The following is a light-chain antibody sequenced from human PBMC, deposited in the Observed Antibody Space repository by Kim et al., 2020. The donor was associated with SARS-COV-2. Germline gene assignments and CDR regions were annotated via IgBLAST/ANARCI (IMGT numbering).Light chain of an antibody. CDR1: RSVSSF. CDR2: DAS. Sequence: LAPGERTTLSCRARRSVSSFLAWYQQKPGQAPRLLIYDASNRATGIPGRFSGSGSGTDFTLTITGLEPEDFAVYHCQQYRSSPITFGQGTRLEIK. V-gene: IGKV3-20*01. J-gene: IGKJ5*01. CDR3: QQYRSSPIT.